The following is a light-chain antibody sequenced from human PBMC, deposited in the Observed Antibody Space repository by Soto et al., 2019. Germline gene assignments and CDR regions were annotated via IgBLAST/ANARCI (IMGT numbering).Light chain of an antibody. Sequence: QSVLTLPPSASGSPGQSVTISCTGTSSDVGGYNYVSWYQHHPGKAPTLIIYEFYKRPSGVRYRFSGSKSGNTAALTVSRLQADSEADYYCSSYVSRNSYVFGPGSKVTAL. V-gene: IGLV2-8*01. CDR1: SSDVGGYNY. CDR3: SSYVSRNSYV. CDR2: EFY. J-gene: IGLJ1*01.